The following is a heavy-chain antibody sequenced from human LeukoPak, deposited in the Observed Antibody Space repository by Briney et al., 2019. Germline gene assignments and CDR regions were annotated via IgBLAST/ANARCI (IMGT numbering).Heavy chain of an antibody. Sequence: ASVKVSCKASGYTFTGYHMHWVRQAPGQGLEWMGWINPNSGGTNYAQKFQGWVTMTRDTSISTAYMELSRLRSDDTAVYYCARSPGNYYDSSGYYSTYPLDYWGQGTLVTVSS. CDR2: INPNSGGT. V-gene: IGHV1-2*04. CDR1: GYTFTGYH. D-gene: IGHD3-22*01. CDR3: ARSPGNYYDSSGYYSTYPLDY. J-gene: IGHJ4*02.